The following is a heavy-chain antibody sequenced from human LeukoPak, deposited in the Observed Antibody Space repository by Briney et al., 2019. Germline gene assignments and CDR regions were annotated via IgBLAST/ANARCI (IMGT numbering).Heavy chain of an antibody. CDR3: ARSGRGWLPQYGMDV. Sequence: GAFLRLSCAASGFTFSSYWMSWVRQAPGKGLEWVANIKQDGSEKYYVDSVKGRFTISRDNAKNSLYLQMNSLRAEDTAVYYCARSGRGWLPQYGMDVWGQGTTVTVSS. J-gene: IGHJ6*02. CDR1: GFTFSSYW. CDR2: IKQDGSEK. V-gene: IGHV3-7*01. D-gene: IGHD5-24*01.